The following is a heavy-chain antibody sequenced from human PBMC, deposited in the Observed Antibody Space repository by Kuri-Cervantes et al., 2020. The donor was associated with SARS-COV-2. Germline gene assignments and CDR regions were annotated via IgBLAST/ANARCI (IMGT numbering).Heavy chain of an antibody. J-gene: IGHJ6*02. CDR1: GGTFSSYA. V-gene: IGHV1-69*13. Sequence: SVKVSCKASGGTFSSYAISWVRQAPGQGLEWMGGIIPIFGTANYTQKFQGRVTITADESTSTAYMELSSLRAEDTAVYYCARDTVPSIAAAGKYYYYGMDVWGQGTTVTVSS. CDR3: ARDTVPSIAAAGKYYYYGMDV. D-gene: IGHD6-13*01. CDR2: IIPIFGTA.